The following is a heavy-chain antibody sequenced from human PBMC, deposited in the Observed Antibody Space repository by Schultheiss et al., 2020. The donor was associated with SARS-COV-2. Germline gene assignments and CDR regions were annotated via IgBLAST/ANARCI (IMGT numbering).Heavy chain of an antibody. D-gene: IGHD1-1*01. CDR1: GGTFSSYA. V-gene: IGHV1-2*02. J-gene: IGHJ4*02. CDR2: INPNSGGT. Sequence: ASVKVSCKASGGTFSSYAISWVRQATGQGLEWMGWINPNSGGTNYAQKFQGRVTMTRDTSISTAYMELSRLRSDDTAVYYCARWAWNGAGDYWGQGTLVTVSS. CDR3: ARWAWNGAGDY.